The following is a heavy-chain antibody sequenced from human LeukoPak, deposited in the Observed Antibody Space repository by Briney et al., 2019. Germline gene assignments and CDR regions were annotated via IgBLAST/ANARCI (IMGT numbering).Heavy chain of an antibody. J-gene: IGHJ4*02. CDR3: AKDREAYYSSNWYFDY. Sequence: GRSLRLSCAASGFTFSSYAMSWVRQAPGKGLEWVSAISGSDGSTYYADSVKGRFTISRDNSKDTLYLQMNSLRAEDTAIYYCAKDREAYYSSNWYFDYWGQGTLVTVSS. CDR2: ISGSDGST. V-gene: IGHV3-23*01. CDR1: GFTFSSYA. D-gene: IGHD6-13*01.